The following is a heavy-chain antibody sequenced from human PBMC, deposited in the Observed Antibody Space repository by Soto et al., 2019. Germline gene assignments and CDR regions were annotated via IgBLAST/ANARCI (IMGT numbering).Heavy chain of an antibody. CDR2: IFWDDDT. Sequence: QITLKESGPTLVEPTQTLTLTCTFSGFSLSTSGMSVAWIRQPPGKALEWLALIFWDDDTRYSPSLRNRRTITKDTSRNYVVLTMTSMGPADTATFYCAYSPLGGFGDFTSFHSWGPGALVTVSS. J-gene: IGHJ4*02. D-gene: IGHD4-17*01. CDR3: AYSPLGGFGDFTSFHS. V-gene: IGHV2-5*02. CDR1: GFSLSTSGMS.